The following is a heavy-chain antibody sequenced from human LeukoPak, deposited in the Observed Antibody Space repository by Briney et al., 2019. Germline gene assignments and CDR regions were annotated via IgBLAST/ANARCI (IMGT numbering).Heavy chain of an antibody. J-gene: IGHJ4*02. CDR1: GYTFTSYG. Sequence: ASVKVSCKASGYTFTSYGISWVRQAPGQGLEWMGWISAYNGNANYAQKLQGRVTMTTDTSTSTAYMELRSLRSDDTAVYYCARMGGWHFDWSSPRGFDYWGQGTLVTVSS. CDR3: ARMGGWHFDWSSPRGFDY. D-gene: IGHD3-9*01. CDR2: ISAYNGNA. V-gene: IGHV1-18*01.